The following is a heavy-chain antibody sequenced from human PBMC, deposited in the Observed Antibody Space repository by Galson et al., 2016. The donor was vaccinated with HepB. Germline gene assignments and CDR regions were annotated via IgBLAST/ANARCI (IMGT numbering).Heavy chain of an antibody. CDR2: IGSTGSAI. Sequence: SLRLSCAASGFIFSDYYMNWIRQAPGQGLEWVANIGSTGSAINYADSVRGRFTISRDNAKNSLFLQMNSLRVEDAAVYYCARDLAWGGVRFDPRGQGTLVTVSS. J-gene: IGHJ5*02. V-gene: IGHV3-11*01. CDR1: GFIFSDYY. D-gene: IGHD3-16*01. CDR3: ARDLAWGGVRFDP.